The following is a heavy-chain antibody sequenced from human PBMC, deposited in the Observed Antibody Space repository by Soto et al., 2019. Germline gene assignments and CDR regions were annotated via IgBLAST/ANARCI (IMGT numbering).Heavy chain of an antibody. D-gene: IGHD1-1*01. V-gene: IGHV4-38-2*02. CDR2: IYPSVSS. Sequence: KSSETLSLTCIVSGFAISRGYYWSWVRQPPGKGLEWIGSIYPSVSSYHNPSLATRLRLSIDTSKNQFTLNLTSVTAADTALYFCAREKVGTTFFDNWGQGIPVTV. CDR3: AREKVGTTFFDN. J-gene: IGHJ4*02. CDR1: GFAISRGYY.